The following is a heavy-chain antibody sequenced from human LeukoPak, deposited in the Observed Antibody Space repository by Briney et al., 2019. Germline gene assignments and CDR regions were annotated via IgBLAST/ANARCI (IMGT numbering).Heavy chain of an antibody. V-gene: IGHV3-48*03. CDR3: AREYHYADFDA. CDR2: ISSSGSTI. Sequence: PGGSLRLSCAAPGFTFSSYEMNWVRQAPGKGLEWVSYISSSGSTIFYADSVRGRFTISRDNAKNSLYLQMNSLRAEDTAIYYWAREYHYADFDALGQGTLVTDSS. J-gene: IGHJ4*02. D-gene: IGHD2-2*01. CDR1: GFTFSSYE.